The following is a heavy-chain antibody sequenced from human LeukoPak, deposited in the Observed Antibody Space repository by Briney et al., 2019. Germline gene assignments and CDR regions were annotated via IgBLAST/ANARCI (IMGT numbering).Heavy chain of an antibody. V-gene: IGHV4-4*07. D-gene: IGHD6-19*01. J-gene: IGHJ4*02. CDR1: GDSISSSY. CDR3: ARVRLGRGLDY. Sequence: PSETPSLTCTVSGDSISSSYWGWIRQPAGKGLEWIGRIHTSGTTYHSPSLKSRVTMSVDTSTNQFSLKLTSVTAADTAMYYCARVRLGRGLDYWGQGTLVTVSS. CDR2: IHTSGTT.